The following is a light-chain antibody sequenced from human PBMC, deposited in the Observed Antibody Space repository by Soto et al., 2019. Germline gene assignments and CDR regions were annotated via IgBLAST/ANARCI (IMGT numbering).Light chain of an antibody. V-gene: IGKV3-11*01. J-gene: IGKJ5*01. CDR2: NAS. CDR1: QSVXSY. CDR3: QQRRNGTPT. Sequence: IVLTQSPATLSLSPGERATLPCRASQSVXSYLAWYQQKPGQAPRLLXPNASNTATGIPARLSGSGSGTDFTLTISSLEPEDFAVYYSQQRRNGTPTFGQGARLEIK.